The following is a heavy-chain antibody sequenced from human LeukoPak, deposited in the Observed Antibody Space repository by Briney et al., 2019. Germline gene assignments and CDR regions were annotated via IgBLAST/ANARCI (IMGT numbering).Heavy chain of an antibody. Sequence: SVKVSCKASGGTFSSYAISWVWQAPGQGLEWMGRIIPIFGTANYAQKFQGRVTITTDESTSTAYMELSSLRSEDTAVYYCARESSYYYDSSGYPAHWGQGTLVTVSS. D-gene: IGHD3-22*01. CDR1: GGTFSSYA. CDR2: IIPIFGTA. J-gene: IGHJ4*02. V-gene: IGHV1-69*05. CDR3: ARESSYYYDSSGYPAH.